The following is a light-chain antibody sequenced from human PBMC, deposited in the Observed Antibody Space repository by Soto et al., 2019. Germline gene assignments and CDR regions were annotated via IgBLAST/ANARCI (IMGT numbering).Light chain of an antibody. CDR2: GNT. Sequence: QPVLTQPPSVSGAPGQGVTISCTGSSSNIGAGYDVHWYQQVPGTAPKVLISGNTNRPSGVPDRFSGSKSGTSASLAITGLQVEDEADYYCQSHDSSLRGRVFGGGTKLTVL. J-gene: IGLJ2*01. CDR3: QSHDSSLRGRV. V-gene: IGLV1-40*01. CDR1: SSNIGAGYD.